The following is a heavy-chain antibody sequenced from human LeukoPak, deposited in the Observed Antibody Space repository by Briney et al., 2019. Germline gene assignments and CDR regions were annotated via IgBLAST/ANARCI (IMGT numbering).Heavy chain of an antibody. D-gene: IGHD3-22*01. V-gene: IGHV1-18*01. CDR1: GYTFTSYG. J-gene: IGHJ5*02. CDR3: ARAAYYYDSSPNWFDP. Sequence: ASVKVSCKASGYTFTSYGISWVRQAPGQGLEWMGWISAYNGNTNYAQKLQGRVTMTTDTSTSTAYMELRSLRSDDTAVYYCARAAYYYDSSPNWFDPWGQGTLVTVS. CDR2: ISAYNGNT.